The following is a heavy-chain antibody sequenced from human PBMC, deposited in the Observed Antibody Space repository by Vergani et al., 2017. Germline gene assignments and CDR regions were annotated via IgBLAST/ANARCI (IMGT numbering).Heavy chain of an antibody. D-gene: IGHD6-6*01. Sequence: EVQLVQSGAEVKKPGESLRISCKGSGYSFTSYWISWVRQMPGKGLEWMGRIDHSDSYTNYSPSFQGHVTISADKSISTAYLQWSSLKASDTAMYYCAGPLTQLDSYYYCMDVWGQGTTVTVSS. CDR1: GYSFTSYW. CDR3: AGPLTQLDSYYYCMDV. V-gene: IGHV5-10-1*01. CDR2: IDHSDSYT. J-gene: IGHJ6*02.